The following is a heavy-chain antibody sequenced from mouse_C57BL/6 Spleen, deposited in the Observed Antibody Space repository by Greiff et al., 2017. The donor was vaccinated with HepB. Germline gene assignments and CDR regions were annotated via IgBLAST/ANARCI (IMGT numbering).Heavy chain of an antibody. CDR2: ISSGSSTI. D-gene: IGHD2-4*01. CDR1: GFTFSDYG. J-gene: IGHJ1*03. CDR3: SRQYDFYWYFDV. Sequence: EVMLVESGGGLVKPGGSLKLSCAASGFTFSDYGMHWVRQAPEKGLEWVAYISSGSSTIYYADTVKGRFTISRDNAKNTLFLQMTSLRSEDTAMYYCSRQYDFYWYFDVWGTGTTVTVSS. V-gene: IGHV5-17*01.